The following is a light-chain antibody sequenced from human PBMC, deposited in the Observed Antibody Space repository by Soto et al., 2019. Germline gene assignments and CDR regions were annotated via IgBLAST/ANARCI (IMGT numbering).Light chain of an antibody. Sequence: QSFLTQPPSASGTAGQTVTLACSGSSSNIGRDFVYWYQQLPGTAPKLLMYRNDQRPSGVSDRFSGSKSGTSASLAISGLRSEDEADYFCSAWDDSLNDFVFGTGTKVTVL. CDR1: SSNIGRDF. J-gene: IGLJ1*01. CDR3: SAWDDSLNDFV. CDR2: RND. V-gene: IGLV1-47*01.